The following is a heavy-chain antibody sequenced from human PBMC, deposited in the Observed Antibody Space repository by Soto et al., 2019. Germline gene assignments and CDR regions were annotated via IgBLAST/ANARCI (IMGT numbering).Heavy chain of an antibody. CDR1: GFTFSSYG. CDR3: AKVGIVGATTNYYYYGMDV. CDR2: ISYDGSNK. D-gene: IGHD1-26*01. Sequence: QVQLVESGGGVVQPGRSLRLSCAASGFTFSSYGMHWVRQAPGKGLGWVAVISYDGSNKYYADSVKGRFTISRDNSKNTLYLQMNSLRAEDTAVYYCAKVGIVGATTNYYYYGMDVWGQGTTVTVSS. V-gene: IGHV3-30*18. J-gene: IGHJ6*02.